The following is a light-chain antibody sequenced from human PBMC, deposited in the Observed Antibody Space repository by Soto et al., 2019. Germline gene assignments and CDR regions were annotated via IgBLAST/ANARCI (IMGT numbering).Light chain of an antibody. CDR3: QQHNNWPPLT. CDR1: QSISSN. V-gene: IGKV3-15*01. Sequence: EIVMTQSPATLSVSPGERATLSCRATQSISSNLAWYQQRPGQAPRLLIYGASTRATGIPARFSGSGSGTEFTPTLSDLQSEDFGVYDCQQHNNWPPLTFGGGTKVEIK. J-gene: IGKJ4*01. CDR2: GAS.